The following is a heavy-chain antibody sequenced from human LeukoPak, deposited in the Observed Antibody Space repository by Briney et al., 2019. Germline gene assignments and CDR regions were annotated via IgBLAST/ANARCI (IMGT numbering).Heavy chain of an antibody. D-gene: IGHD5-24*01. V-gene: IGHV3-21*01. CDR3: ARARGRDAITDAFDI. Sequence: GGTLRLSCAASGFTFSSYSMNWVRQAPGKGLGWVSSISSSSSYIYYADPVKGRFTISRENAKNSLHLQMTVLTAEDTAVYGCARARGRDAITDAFDIWGQGTMVTVSS. CDR2: ISSSSSYI. CDR1: GFTFSSYS. J-gene: IGHJ3*02.